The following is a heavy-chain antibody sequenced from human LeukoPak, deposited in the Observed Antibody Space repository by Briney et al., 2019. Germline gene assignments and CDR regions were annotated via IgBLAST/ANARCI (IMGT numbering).Heavy chain of an antibody. V-gene: IGHV4-30-4*01. CDR1: GGSISSGDYY. Sequence: KTSETLPLTCTVSGGSISSGDYYWSWIRQPPGKGLEWIGYIYYSGSTYYNPSLKSRVTISVDTSKNQFSLKLSSVTAADTAVYYCARGVVVAATTVFDYWGQGTLVTVSS. J-gene: IGHJ4*02. CDR2: IYYSGST. D-gene: IGHD2-15*01. CDR3: ARGVVVAATTVFDY.